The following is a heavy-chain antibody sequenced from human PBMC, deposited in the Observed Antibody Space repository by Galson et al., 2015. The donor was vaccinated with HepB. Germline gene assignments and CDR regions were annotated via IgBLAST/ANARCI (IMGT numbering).Heavy chain of an antibody. CDR3: ARSESHVPRYDYIWGSYRYYYYYYMDV. V-gene: IGHV1-69*10. CDR1: GGTFSSYA. D-gene: IGHD3-16*02. J-gene: IGHJ6*03. CDR2: IIPILGIA. Sequence: SVKVSCKASGGTFSSYAISWVRQAPGQGLEWMGGIIPILGIANYAQKFQGRVTITADKSTSTAYMELSSLRSEDTAVYYCARSESHVPRYDYIWGSYRYYYYYYMDVWGKGTTVTVSS.